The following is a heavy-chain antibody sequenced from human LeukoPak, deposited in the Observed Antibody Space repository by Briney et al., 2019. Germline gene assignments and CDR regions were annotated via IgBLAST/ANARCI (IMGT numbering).Heavy chain of an antibody. Sequence: GGSLRLSCAASGFPFSNYAMSWVRQAPGKGLEWVSSLISSGAVTYYADSVKGRFTISRDNSKNTVHLQMDSLRAEDSAVYYCAKNAGYSYGLYYFDYWGQGTLVTVSS. CDR2: LISSGAVT. V-gene: IGHV3-23*01. D-gene: IGHD5-18*01. CDR1: GFPFSNYA. J-gene: IGHJ4*02. CDR3: AKNAGYSYGLYYFDY.